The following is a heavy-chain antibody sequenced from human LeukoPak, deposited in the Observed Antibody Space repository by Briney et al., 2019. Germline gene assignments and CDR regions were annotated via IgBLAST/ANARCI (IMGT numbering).Heavy chain of an antibody. CDR1: GYTFTSYG. V-gene: IGHV1-18*01. J-gene: IGHJ4*02. Sequence: ASVTVSCKASGYTFTSYGISWVRQAPRQGLEWMGWIRAYNGNTNYAQKLQGRVTMTTDTSMSTAYMELRSLRSDDTAVYYCARVHPLRAGNERRIGDYWGQGTLVTVSS. CDR2: IRAYNGNT. CDR3: ARVHPLRAGNERRIGDY. D-gene: IGHD4-23*01.